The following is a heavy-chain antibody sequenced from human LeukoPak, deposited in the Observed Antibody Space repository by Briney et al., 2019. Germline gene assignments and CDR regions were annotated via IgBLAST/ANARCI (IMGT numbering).Heavy chain of an antibody. D-gene: IGHD3-22*01. CDR1: GYTFTSCY. V-gene: IGHV1-46*01. Sequence: ASVKVSCKASGYTFTSCYMHWVRQAPGQGLEWMGIINPSGGSTSYAQKFQGRVTMTRDMSTSTVYMELSSLRSEDTAVYYCARDRPETYYYDSSGAFDAFDIWGQGTMVTVSS. J-gene: IGHJ3*02. CDR2: INPSGGST. CDR3: ARDRPETYYYDSSGAFDAFDI.